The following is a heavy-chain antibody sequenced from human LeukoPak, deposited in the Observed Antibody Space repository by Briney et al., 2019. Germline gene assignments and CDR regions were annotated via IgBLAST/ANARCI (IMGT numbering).Heavy chain of an antibody. Sequence: SETLSLTCTVSGGSISSYYWSWIRQPPGKGLGWIGSIYHSGSTYYNPSLKSRVTISVDTSKNQFSLKLSSVTAADTAVYYCARLFLRLGELSPIGYWGQGTLVTVSS. CDR1: GGSISSYY. V-gene: IGHV4-59*08. CDR2: IYHSGST. D-gene: IGHD3-16*02. CDR3: ARLFLRLGELSPIGY. J-gene: IGHJ4*02.